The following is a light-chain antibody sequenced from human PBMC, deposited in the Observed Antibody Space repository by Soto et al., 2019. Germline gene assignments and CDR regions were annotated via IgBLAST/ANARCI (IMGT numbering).Light chain of an antibody. CDR1: QSTSYR. J-gene: IGKJ1*01. CDR2: DAP. V-gene: IGKV1-5*01. Sequence: DIQMTQSPSTLSASVGDRVTITCRASQSTSYRLAWYQRTPGKAPKLLIFDAPIQVSVAPSRFSGSGSGTEFTLTLSSLQPDDFASYYCQHYSTVCAFGQG. CDR3: QHYSTVCA.